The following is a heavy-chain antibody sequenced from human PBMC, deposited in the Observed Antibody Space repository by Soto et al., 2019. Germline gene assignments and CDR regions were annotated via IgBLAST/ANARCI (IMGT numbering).Heavy chain of an antibody. J-gene: IGHJ6*02. CDR2: INPSGGST. D-gene: IGHD6-6*01. V-gene: IGHV1-46*01. CDR1: GYTFTSYY. CDR3: ARGGYSSSLYYYYGMDV. Sequence: ASVKVSCKASGYTFTSYYMHWVRQAPGQGLEWMGVINPSGGSTSYAQKFQGRVTMTRDTSTSTVYMELSSLRSEDTAVYYCARGGYSSSLYYYYGMDVWGQGTTVTVSS.